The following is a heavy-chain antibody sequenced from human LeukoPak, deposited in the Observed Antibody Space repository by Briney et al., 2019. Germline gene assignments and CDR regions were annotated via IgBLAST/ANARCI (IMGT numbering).Heavy chain of an antibody. CDR3: AKGGPGAFDF. Sequence: PGGSLRLSCAASGFSFSRTDMFWVRQAPEKGLEYVSSISGTRDATYYADPVRGRFTISRDNSKNMLFLQMNSLKAEDTALYYCAKGGPGAFDFWGQGTMVAVSS. V-gene: IGHV3-23*01. CDR2: ISGTRDAT. D-gene: IGHD2-15*01. CDR1: GFSFSRTD. J-gene: IGHJ3*01.